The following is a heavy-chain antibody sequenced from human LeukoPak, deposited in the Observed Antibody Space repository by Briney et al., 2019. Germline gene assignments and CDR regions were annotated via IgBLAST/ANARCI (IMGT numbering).Heavy chain of an antibody. CDR1: GFTFSSYA. V-gene: IGHV3-23*02. CDR3: AREQGMDV. Sequence: GGSLRLSCAASGFTFSSYAMSWVRQAPGKGLEWVSAISGSGGSTNYNPSLKSRVTISVDTSKNQFSLKLSSVTAADTAVYYCAREQGMDVWGQGTTVTVSS. J-gene: IGHJ6*02. CDR2: ISGSGGST.